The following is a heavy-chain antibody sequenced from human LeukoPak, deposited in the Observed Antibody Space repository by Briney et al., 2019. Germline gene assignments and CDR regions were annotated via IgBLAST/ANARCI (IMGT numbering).Heavy chain of an antibody. CDR2: ISGSGGST. V-gene: IGHV3-23*01. J-gene: IGHJ3*02. CDR3: AKGAPIVGGPGDAFDI. Sequence: RGGSLRLSCAASGFTFSSYAMSWVRQAPGKGLEWVSAISGSGGSTYYADSVKGRFTISRDNSKNTLYLQMNSLRAEDTAVYYCAKGAPIVGGPGDAFDIWGQGTMVTVSS. CDR1: GFTFSSYA. D-gene: IGHD1-26*01.